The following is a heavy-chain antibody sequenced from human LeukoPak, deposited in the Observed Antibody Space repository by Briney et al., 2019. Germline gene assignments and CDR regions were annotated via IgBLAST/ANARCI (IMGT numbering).Heavy chain of an antibody. CDR3: ARGGQLWLGAFDY. CDR2: IYYSGST. V-gene: IGHV4-39*07. Sequence: SETLSLTCTVSGGSISSSSYYWGWIRQPPGKGLEWIGSIYYSGSTYYNPSLKSRVTISVDTSKNQFSLKLSSVTAADTAVYYCARGGQLWLGAFDYWGQGTLVTVSS. D-gene: IGHD5-18*01. J-gene: IGHJ4*02. CDR1: GGSISSSSYY.